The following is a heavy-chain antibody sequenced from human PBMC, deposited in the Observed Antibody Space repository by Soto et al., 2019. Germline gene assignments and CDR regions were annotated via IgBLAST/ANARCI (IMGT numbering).Heavy chain of an antibody. CDR2: ISYDGSNK. Sequence: GGSLRLSCAASGFTFSSYAMHWVRQAPGKGLEWVAVISYDGSNKYYADSVKGRFTISRDNSKNTLYLQMNSLRAEDTAVYYCARDFIRSGPDSFDYWGQGTLVTVSS. CDR3: ARDFIRSGPDSFDY. V-gene: IGHV3-30-3*01. J-gene: IGHJ4*02. CDR1: GFTFSSYA. D-gene: IGHD2-15*01.